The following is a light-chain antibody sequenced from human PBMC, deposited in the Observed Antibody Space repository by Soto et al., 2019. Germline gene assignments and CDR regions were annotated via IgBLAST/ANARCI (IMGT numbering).Light chain of an antibody. CDR3: HQSITYPWT. J-gene: IGKJ1*01. V-gene: IGKV1-5*03. Sequence: DIQMTQSPSTLSASAGDRVTITCRASQNIDMYLAWYQQKPGQAPSLLIYRASSLQSGVPARFSGSGSGTEFTLTIRSLQSDDFATYYCHQSITYPWTFGKGTKVYIK. CDR2: RAS. CDR1: QNIDMY.